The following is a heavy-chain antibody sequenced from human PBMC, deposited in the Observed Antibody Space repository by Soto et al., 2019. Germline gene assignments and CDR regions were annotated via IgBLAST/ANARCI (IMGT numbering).Heavy chain of an antibody. Sequence: QVQLVESGGGVVQPGRSLRLSCAASGFTFSSYGMHWVRQAPGKGLEWVAVISYEGSSKYYADSVRGRFTISRDNPKNTLYLQMNSLRPEDTAVYYCANVILTTTGRKGYLDVWCKGTTVTVSS. CDR3: ANVILTTTGRKGYLDV. V-gene: IGHV3-30*18. J-gene: IGHJ6*03. CDR1: GFTFSSYG. CDR2: ISYEGSSK. D-gene: IGHD5-12*01.